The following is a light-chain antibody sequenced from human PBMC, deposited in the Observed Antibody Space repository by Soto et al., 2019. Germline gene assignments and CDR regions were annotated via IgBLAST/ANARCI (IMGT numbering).Light chain of an antibody. V-gene: IGKV1-5*01. CDR1: QSISNW. Sequence: DIHMTQSPSTLPASVGDRVTITCRASQSISNWLAWYQQKPGKAPNLLIYDASSLQSGVPSRFSGSGFGTEFTLTISSLQPGDFATYYCQQYNSYSTFGQGTRLEIK. J-gene: IGKJ5*01. CDR2: DAS. CDR3: QQYNSYST.